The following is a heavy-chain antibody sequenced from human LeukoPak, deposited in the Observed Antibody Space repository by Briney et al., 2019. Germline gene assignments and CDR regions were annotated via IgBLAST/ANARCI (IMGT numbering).Heavy chain of an antibody. CDR1: GFTFSNSA. CDR3: AARPGGYASFDI. CDR2: IVVGSSNT. D-gene: IGHD3-16*01. J-gene: IGHJ3*02. V-gene: IGHV1-58*01. Sequence: GASVKVSCKTSGFTFSNSAVQWVRQARGQRLEWIGWIVVGSSNTDYTQKFQERVTITRDMSTGTACMELTSLTSEDTAVYYCAARPGGYASFDIWGQGTMVTVSS.